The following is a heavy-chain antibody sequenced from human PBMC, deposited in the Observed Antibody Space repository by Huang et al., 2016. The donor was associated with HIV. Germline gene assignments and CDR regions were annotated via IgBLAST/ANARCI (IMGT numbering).Heavy chain of an antibody. J-gene: IGHJ5*02. CDR2: INAGKGKT. CDR1: GYTFTTYA. Sequence: QVQLVQSGAEVKKPGASVKVSCKASGYTFTTYAMHWVRQAPGQRLEGMGWINAGKGKTKYSQKFQGRVTITRDTSASTAYMELSSLRSEDTAVYYCARGPPPRWFDPWGQGTLVTVSS. V-gene: IGHV1-3*01. CDR3: ARGPPPRWFDP.